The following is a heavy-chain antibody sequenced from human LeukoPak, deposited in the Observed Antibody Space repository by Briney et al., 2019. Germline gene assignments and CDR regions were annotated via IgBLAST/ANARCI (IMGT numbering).Heavy chain of an antibody. Sequence: GGSLRLSCAASGFTFSSYAMHWVRQAPGKGLEWVAVISYDGSNKYYADSVKGRFTISSNNSKNTLYLQMNSLRAEDTAVYYCARDAFYYDFWSGYYTLGDYFDYWGQGTLVTVSS. J-gene: IGHJ4*02. CDR3: ARDAFYYDFWSGYYTLGDYFDY. V-gene: IGHV3-30-3*01. D-gene: IGHD3-3*01. CDR2: ISYDGSNK. CDR1: GFTFSSYA.